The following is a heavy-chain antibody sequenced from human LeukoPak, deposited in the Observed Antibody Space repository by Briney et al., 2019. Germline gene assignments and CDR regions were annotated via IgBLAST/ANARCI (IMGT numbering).Heavy chain of an antibody. CDR1: GGSIGSYY. CDR2: IFHSGST. D-gene: IGHD6-19*01. V-gene: IGHV4-59*04. CDR3: ARRQSSGWHFAD. J-gene: IGHJ4*02. Sequence: SETLSLTCTVSGGSIGSYYWSWIRQPPGKGLEWIGSIFHSGSTYYNPSLKSRVTISVDTSKNQFSLKLSSVTAADTAVYYCARRQSSGWHFADWGQGTLVTVSS.